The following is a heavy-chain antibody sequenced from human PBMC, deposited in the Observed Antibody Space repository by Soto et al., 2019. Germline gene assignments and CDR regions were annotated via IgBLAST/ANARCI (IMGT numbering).Heavy chain of an antibody. Sequence: SETLSLTCAVSGYSISSGYYWGWIRQPPGKGLEWIGSIYHSGSTYYNPSLKSRVTISVDTSKNQFSLKLSSVTAADTAVYYCARDLYSGSYLPKNWFDPWGQGTLVTVS. CDR2: IYHSGST. CDR1: GYSISSGYY. CDR3: ARDLYSGSYLPKNWFDP. D-gene: IGHD1-26*01. J-gene: IGHJ5*02. V-gene: IGHV4-38-2*02.